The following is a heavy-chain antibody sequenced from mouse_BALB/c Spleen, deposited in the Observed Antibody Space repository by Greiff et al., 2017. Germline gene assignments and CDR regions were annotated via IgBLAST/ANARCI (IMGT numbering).Heavy chain of an antibody. J-gene: IGHJ2*01. CDR3: ARGGITTVDY. CDR2: IYPGNVNT. CDR1: GYTFTSYY. D-gene: IGHD2-4*01. V-gene: IGHV1S56*01. Sequence: QVQLQQSGPELVKPGASVRISCKASGYTFTSYYIHWVKQRPGQGLEWIGWIYPGNVNTKYNEKFKGKATLTADKSSSTAYMQLSSPTSEDSAVYYCARGGITTVDYWGQGTTLTVSS.